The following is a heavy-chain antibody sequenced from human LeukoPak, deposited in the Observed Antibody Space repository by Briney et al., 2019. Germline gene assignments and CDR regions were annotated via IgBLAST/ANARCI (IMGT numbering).Heavy chain of an antibody. J-gene: IGHJ4*02. CDR3: AKDQLETVTDY. V-gene: IGHV3-7*01. CDR2: IKQDGSEK. CDR1: GFTFSSYW. Sequence: GGSLRLSCAASGFTFSSYWMSWVRQAPGKGLEWVANIKQDGSEKYYVDSVKGRFTISRDNSKNTLYLQMNSLRAEDTAVYYCAKDQLETVTDYWGQGTLVTVSS. D-gene: IGHD4-17*01.